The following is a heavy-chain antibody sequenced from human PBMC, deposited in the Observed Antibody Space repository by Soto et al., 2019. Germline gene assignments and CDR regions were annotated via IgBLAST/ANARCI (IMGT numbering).Heavy chain of an antibody. J-gene: IGHJ4*02. CDR1: GFTVSSNY. CDR3: AKQRGCYARDFDS. Sequence: EVQLVESGGGLVQPGGSLRLSCAASGFTVSSNYMSGDRQAPGKGLEWVSVSYSGGGTYLADSGKGRFAMSRENSKNTVYLQMNSLRADDTAVDYCAKQRGCYARDFDSWCQGSLVSVSS. CDR2: SYSGGGT. V-gene: IGHV3-66*01. D-gene: IGHD1-26*01.